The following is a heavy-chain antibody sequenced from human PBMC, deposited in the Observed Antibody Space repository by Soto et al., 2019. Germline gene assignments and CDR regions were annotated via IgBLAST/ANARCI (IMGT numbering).Heavy chain of an antibody. Sequence: GGSLILSCAASGFTFSSYSMNWVRQAPGKGLEWVSSISSSSSYIYYADSVKGRFTISRDNAKNSLYLQMNSLRAEDTAVYYCARDRDTAMVTPDAFDIWGQGTMVTVSS. D-gene: IGHD5-18*01. J-gene: IGHJ3*02. V-gene: IGHV3-21*01. CDR1: GFTFSSYS. CDR3: ARDRDTAMVTPDAFDI. CDR2: ISSSSSYI.